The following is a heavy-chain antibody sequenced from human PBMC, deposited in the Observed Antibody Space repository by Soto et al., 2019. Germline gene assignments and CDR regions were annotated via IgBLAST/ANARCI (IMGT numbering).Heavy chain of an antibody. CDR3: ARDLVGVSVRGG. D-gene: IGHD3-10*01. CDR2: IYSGGST. V-gene: IGHV3-66*01. J-gene: IGHJ4*02. Sequence: EVQLVESGGGLVQPGGSLRLSCAASGFTVSSNYMSWVRKAPGKGLEWVSVIYSGGSTYYADSVKGRFTISRDNSKNTLYLQMNSLRAEDTAVYYCARDLVGVSVRGGWGQGTLVTVSS. CDR1: GFTVSSNY.